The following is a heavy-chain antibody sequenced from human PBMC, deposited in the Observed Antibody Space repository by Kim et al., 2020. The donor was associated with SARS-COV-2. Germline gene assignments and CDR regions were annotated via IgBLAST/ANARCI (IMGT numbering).Heavy chain of an antibody. J-gene: IGHJ1*01. CDR2: IFGGVTT. CDR1: GFSVSDDF. Sequence: GGSLRLSCAASGFSVSDDFMMWVRQSPGKGPQYLSMIFGGVTTFYADSVKGRFTISSDKLKNTLYLEMSSLRTDDTGVYHCATRGHWGQGTLVTVSS. V-gene: IGHV3-53*01. CDR3: ATRGH.